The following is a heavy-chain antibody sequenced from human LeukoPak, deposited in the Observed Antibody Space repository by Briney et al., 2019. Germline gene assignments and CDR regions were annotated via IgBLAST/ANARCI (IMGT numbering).Heavy chain of an antibody. CDR3: ARETRAPSIAVATSPGDY. CDR2: IYYSGST. D-gene: IGHD6-19*01. Sequence: SETLSHTCTVSGGSISSDYWSWIRQPPGKGLEWLGYIYYSGSTNYNPSLESRVTISVDTSKNQFSLQLNSVTPEDTAVYYCARETRAPSIAVATSPGDYWGQGTLVTVSS. CDR1: GGSISSDY. J-gene: IGHJ4*02. V-gene: IGHV4-59*12.